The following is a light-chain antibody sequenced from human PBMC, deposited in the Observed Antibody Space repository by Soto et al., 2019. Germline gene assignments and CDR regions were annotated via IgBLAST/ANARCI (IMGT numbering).Light chain of an antibody. Sequence: DIQMTQSPSSLSASVGDRVTITCQASQDIRNYLNWYQQKPGKAPKLLIYDASNLETGVPSRFSGSGTGTDITSTISRLQQEDIETYYCQQHDKVSLRFTFGPGTKVNMK. J-gene: IGKJ3*01. CDR1: QDIRNY. CDR3: QQHDKVSLRFT. V-gene: IGKV1-33*01. CDR2: DAS.